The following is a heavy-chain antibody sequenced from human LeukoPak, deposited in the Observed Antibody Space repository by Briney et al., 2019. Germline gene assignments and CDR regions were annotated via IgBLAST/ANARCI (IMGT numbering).Heavy chain of an antibody. J-gene: IGHJ4*02. V-gene: IGHV3-30*18. CDR1: GFTFSSYG. Sequence: GGSLRLSCAASGFTFSSYGMHWVRQAPGKGLEWVAVISYDGSNKYCADSVKGRFTISRDNSKNTLYLQMNSLRAEDTAVYYCAKGHKWLPLDYWGQGTLVTVSS. CDR2: ISYDGSNK. D-gene: IGHD6-19*01. CDR3: AKGHKWLPLDY.